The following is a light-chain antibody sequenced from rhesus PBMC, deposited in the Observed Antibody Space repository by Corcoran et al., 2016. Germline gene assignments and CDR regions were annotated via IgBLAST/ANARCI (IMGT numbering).Light chain of an antibody. J-gene: IGKJ1*01. CDR1: QSVGSY. V-gene: IGKV3-40*03. CDR3: QQYNDLLRT. Sequence: EIVMTQSPATLSLSPGETATLSCRASQSVGSYLAWYQQKPGQAPKLLVHSAYFRATGIPDRFSGSGSRTDFTLTISSLEPEDVGVYHWQQYNDLLRTFGQGTKVEIK. CDR2: SAY.